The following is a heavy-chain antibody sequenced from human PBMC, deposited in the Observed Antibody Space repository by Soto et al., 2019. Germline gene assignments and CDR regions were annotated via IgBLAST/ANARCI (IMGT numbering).Heavy chain of an antibody. CDR3: ARFSGSYV. V-gene: IGHV4-34*01. Sequence: PSETLSLTCAVYGGSFSGYYWSWIRQPPGKGLEWIGEINHSGSTNYNPSLKSRVTISVDTSKNQFSLKLSSVTAADTAVHYCARFSGSYVWGQGTLVTVSS. CDR1: GGSFSGYY. D-gene: IGHD1-26*01. J-gene: IGHJ4*02. CDR2: INHSGST.